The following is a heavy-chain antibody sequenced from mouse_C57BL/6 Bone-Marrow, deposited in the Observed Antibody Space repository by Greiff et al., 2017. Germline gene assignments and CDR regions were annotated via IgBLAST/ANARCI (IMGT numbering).Heavy chain of an antibody. V-gene: IGHV1-58*01. D-gene: IGHD2-4*01. Sequence: VVRPGSSVKMSCKTSGYTFTSYGINWVKQRPGQGLEWIGYIYIGNGYTEYNEKFKGKATLTSDTSSSTAYMQLSSLTSEDSAIYFCAKTYDYDDDGFAYWGQGTLVTVSA. CDR2: IYIGNGYT. J-gene: IGHJ3*01. CDR1: GYTFTSYG. CDR3: AKTYDYDDDGFAY.